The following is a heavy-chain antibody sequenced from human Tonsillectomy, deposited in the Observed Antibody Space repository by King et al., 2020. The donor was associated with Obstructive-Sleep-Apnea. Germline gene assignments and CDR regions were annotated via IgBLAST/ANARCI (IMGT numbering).Heavy chain of an antibody. V-gene: IGHV1-46*03. CDR1: GYTFTSYY. Sequence: VQLVQSGAEVKKPGASVKVSCKASGYTFTSYYMHWVRQAPGQGLEWMGIINPSGGSTSYAQKFQGRVTMTRDTSTSTVYMELSRLRSEDTAGYYCARGSYYDILTGYYGDAFDIWGQGTMVTVSS. CDR2: INPSGGST. CDR3: ARGSYYDILTGYYGDAFDI. D-gene: IGHD3-9*01. J-gene: IGHJ3*02.